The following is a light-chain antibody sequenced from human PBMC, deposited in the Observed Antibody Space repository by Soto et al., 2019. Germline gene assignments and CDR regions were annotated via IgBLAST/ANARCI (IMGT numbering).Light chain of an antibody. CDR1: QNINNY. V-gene: IGKV1-33*01. Sequence: DIQITQSPSSLSASVGDRVTITCQASQNINNYLNWYQQKPGRAPKLLIYDASNLEAGVPSRFRGSGSGTDFTFTISRLQLEDIATYYCQQYENLPTFGQGTRLEIK. CDR2: DAS. CDR3: QQYENLPT. J-gene: IGKJ5*01.